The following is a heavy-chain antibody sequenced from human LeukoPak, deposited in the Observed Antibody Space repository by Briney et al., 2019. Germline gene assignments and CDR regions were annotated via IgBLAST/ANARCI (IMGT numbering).Heavy chain of an antibody. CDR2: ISSSSSYI. Sequence: GGSLRLSCAASGFTFSSYSMNWVRQAPGKGLEWVSSISSSSSYIYYADSVKGRFTISRDNAKNSLYLQMNSLRAEDTAVYCCARSVDIVATTPDYWGQGTLVTVSS. D-gene: IGHD5-12*01. CDR3: ARSVDIVATTPDY. J-gene: IGHJ4*02. V-gene: IGHV3-21*01. CDR1: GFTFSSYS.